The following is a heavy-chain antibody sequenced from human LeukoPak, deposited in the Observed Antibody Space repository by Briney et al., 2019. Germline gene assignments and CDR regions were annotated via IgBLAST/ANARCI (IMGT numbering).Heavy chain of an antibody. D-gene: IGHD1-1*01. CDR2: IIPIFGTA. CDR3: ARLQGYLADY. CDR1: GGTFSSYA. V-gene: IGHV1-69*05. Sequence: ASVKVSCKASGGTFSSYAISRVRQAPGQGLEWMGGIIPIFGTANYAQKFQGRVTITTDESTSTAYMELSSLSSEDTAVYYCARLQGYLADYWGQGTLVTVSS. J-gene: IGHJ4*02.